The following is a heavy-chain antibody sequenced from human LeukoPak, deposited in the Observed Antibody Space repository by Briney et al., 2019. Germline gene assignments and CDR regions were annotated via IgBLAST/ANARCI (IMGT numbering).Heavy chain of an antibody. D-gene: IGHD3-3*01. J-gene: IGHJ6*03. Sequence: GSSVKVSCKASGGTFSSYAISWVRQAPGQGLEWMGRIIPIFGTANYAQKFQGRVTITTDESTSTAYMELSSLRSEDTAVYYCASGPYYDFWSGYSRYYYYYMDVWGKGTTVTVSS. CDR1: GGTFSSYA. V-gene: IGHV1-69*05. CDR2: IIPIFGTA. CDR3: ASGPYYDFWSGYSRYYYYYMDV.